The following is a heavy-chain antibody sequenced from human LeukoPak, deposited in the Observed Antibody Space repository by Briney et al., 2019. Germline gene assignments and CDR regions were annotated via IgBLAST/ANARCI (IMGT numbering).Heavy chain of an antibody. V-gene: IGHV3-23*01. Sequence: PGGSLRLSCAASGFTFTSYGMSWVRQAPGKGLEWVSVISNGGASTDYADSVKGRFTISRDNSKNTLFLQMNSLRADDTAVYYCAKTTGGYGHGYIDYWGQGTLVTVSS. J-gene: IGHJ4*02. CDR2: ISNGGAST. CDR3: AKTTGGYGHGYIDY. D-gene: IGHD5-18*01. CDR1: GFTFTSYG.